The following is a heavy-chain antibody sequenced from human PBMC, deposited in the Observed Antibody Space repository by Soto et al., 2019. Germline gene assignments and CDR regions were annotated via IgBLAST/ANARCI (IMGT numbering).Heavy chain of an antibody. CDR2: MNPNSGNT. V-gene: IGHV1-8*01. J-gene: IGHJ6*03. D-gene: IGHD3-10*01. CDR3: ARGSRGSGSYYDYYYYYYMDV. CDR1: GYTFTSYD. Sequence: ASVKVSCKASGYTFTSYDINLVRQATGQGLEWMGWMNPNSGNTGYAQKFQGRVTMTRNTSISTAYMELSSLRSEDTAVYYCARGSRGSGSYYDYYYYYYMDVWGKGTTVTVSS.